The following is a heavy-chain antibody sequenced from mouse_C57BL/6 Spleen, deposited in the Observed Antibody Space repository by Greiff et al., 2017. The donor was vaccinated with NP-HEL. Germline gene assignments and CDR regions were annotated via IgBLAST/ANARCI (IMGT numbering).Heavy chain of an antibody. Sequence: QVQLQQPGAELVMPGASVKLSCKASGYTFTSYWMHWVKQRPGQGLEWIGAIDPSDSYTNYIQKFKGKSTLTVDKSSSTAYMQLSSLTSEDSAVYYGARRGTMIFDYWGQGTTLTVSS. CDR2: IDPSDSYT. CDR3: ARRGTMIFDY. D-gene: IGHD2-4*01. CDR1: GYTFTSYW. V-gene: IGHV1-69*01. J-gene: IGHJ2*01.